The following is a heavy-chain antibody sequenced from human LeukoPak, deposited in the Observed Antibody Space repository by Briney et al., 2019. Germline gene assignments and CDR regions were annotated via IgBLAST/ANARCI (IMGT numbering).Heavy chain of an antibody. CDR1: GGTFSSYA. J-gene: IGHJ4*02. CDR3: ARGPAGIAVAGHFDY. D-gene: IGHD6-19*01. Sequence: ASVKVSCKASGGTFSSYAISWVRQAPGQGLEWMGWISAYNGNTNYAQKLQGRVTMTTDTSTSTAYMELRSLRSDDTAVYYCARGPAGIAVAGHFDYWGQGTLVTVSS. CDR2: ISAYNGNT. V-gene: IGHV1-18*01.